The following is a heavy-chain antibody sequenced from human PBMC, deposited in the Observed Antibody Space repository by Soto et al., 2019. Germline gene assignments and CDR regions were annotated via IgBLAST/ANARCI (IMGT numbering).Heavy chain of an antibody. J-gene: IGHJ5*02. CDR2: IYYSGST. CDR1: GGSISSSSYY. V-gene: IGHV4-39*01. CDR3: ARQDSGSSVNWFDP. Sequence: QLQLQESGPGLVKPSETLSLTCTVSGGSISSSSYYWGWIRQPPGKGLECIGSIYYSGSTYYNPSLKSRVTIYVETSKNQFSLKLSSVTAADTAVYYCARQDSGSSVNWFDPWGQGTLVTVSS. D-gene: IGHD3-10*01.